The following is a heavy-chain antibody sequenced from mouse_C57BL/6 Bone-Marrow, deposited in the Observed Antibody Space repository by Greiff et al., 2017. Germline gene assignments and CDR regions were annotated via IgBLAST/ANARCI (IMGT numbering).Heavy chain of an antibody. CDR1: GYAFTNYL. J-gene: IGHJ2*01. D-gene: IGHD2-2*01. CDR2: INPGSGGT. V-gene: IGHV1-54*01. Sequence: VQLQQSGAELVRPGTSVKVSCKASGYAFTNYLIEWVKQRPGQGLEWIGVINPGSGGTNYNEKFKGKATLTADTSSSTAYMQLSSLTSEDSAVYVCARWGPIYYGYAYYFDYWGQGTTLTVSS. CDR3: ARWGPIYYGYAYYFDY.